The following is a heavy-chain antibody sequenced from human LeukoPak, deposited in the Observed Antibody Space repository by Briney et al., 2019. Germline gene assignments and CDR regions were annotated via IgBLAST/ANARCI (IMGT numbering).Heavy chain of an antibody. CDR2: ISAYNGNT. V-gene: IGHV1-18*01. J-gene: IGHJ4*02. CDR1: GYTFTSYG. Sequence: ASVKVSCKASGYTFTSYGISWVRQAPGQGLEWMGWISAYNGNTNYAQKFQGRVTMTRNTSISTAYMELSSLRSEDTAVYYCARGSPEIDYWGQGILVTVSS. CDR3: ARGSPEIDY.